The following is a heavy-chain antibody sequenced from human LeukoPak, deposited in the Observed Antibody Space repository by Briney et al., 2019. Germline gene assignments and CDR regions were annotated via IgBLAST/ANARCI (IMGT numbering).Heavy chain of an antibody. D-gene: IGHD3-3*01. CDR2: ISSNGGST. J-gene: IGHJ3*02. CDR1: GFTFSSYA. CDR3: ARDAGSTRTDYDFRSGYLTTDAFDI. V-gene: IGHV3-64*01. Sequence: GGSLGLSCAASGFTFSSYAMHWVRQAPGKGLEYVSAISSNGGSTYYANSVKGRFTISRDNSKNTLYLQMGSLRAEDMAVYYCARDAGSTRTDYDFRSGYLTTDAFDIWGQGTMVTVSS.